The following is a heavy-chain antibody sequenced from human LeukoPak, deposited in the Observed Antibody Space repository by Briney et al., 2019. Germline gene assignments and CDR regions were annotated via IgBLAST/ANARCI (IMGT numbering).Heavy chain of an antibody. Sequence: PSETLSLTCTVSGGSISSYYWSWIRQPPGKGLEWIGYIYYSGSTNYNPSLKSRVTISVDTSKNQFSLKLSSVTAADTAVYYCARVVTSWLRGVDAFDIWGQGTMVTVSS. D-gene: IGHD2-2*01. CDR1: GGSISSYY. CDR2: IYYSGST. J-gene: IGHJ3*02. V-gene: IGHV4-59*01. CDR3: ARVVTSWLRGVDAFDI.